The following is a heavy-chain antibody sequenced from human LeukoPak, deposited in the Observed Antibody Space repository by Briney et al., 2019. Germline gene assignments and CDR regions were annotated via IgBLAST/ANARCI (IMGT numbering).Heavy chain of an antibody. Sequence: GESLKISCKGSGYSFTNYWISWMRQMPGKGLEWMGRIDPSDSYTNYSPSFQGHVTISVDKSLTTAYLQWSSLKASDTAIYYCARHSLNYFGSSGYYHADYWGQGTLVTVSS. V-gene: IGHV5-10-1*01. J-gene: IGHJ4*02. CDR3: ARHSLNYFGSSGYYHADY. CDR1: GYSFTNYW. CDR2: IDPSDSYT. D-gene: IGHD3-22*01.